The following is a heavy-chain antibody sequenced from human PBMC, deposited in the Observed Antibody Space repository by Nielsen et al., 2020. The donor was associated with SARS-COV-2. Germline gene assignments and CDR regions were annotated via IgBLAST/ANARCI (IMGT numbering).Heavy chain of an antibody. J-gene: IGHJ4*02. CDR3: AKGVSPGRYPADC. CDR2: ISSSSSYI. Sequence: GESLKISCAASGFTFSSYSMNWVRQAPGKGLEWVSSISSSSSYIYYADSVKGRFTISRDNAKNTLYLQMNSLRAEDTAVYHCAKGVSPGRYPADCWGQGTLVTVSS. D-gene: IGHD3-16*02. V-gene: IGHV3-21*04. CDR1: GFTFSSYS.